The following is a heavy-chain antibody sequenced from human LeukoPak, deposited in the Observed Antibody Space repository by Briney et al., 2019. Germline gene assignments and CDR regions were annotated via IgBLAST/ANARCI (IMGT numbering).Heavy chain of an antibody. D-gene: IGHD6-13*01. CDR3: AGSRGIAAAGFGY. V-gene: IGHV3-48*04. CDR1: GFIFSSYS. J-gene: IGHJ4*02. Sequence: GGSLRLSCAASGFIFSSYSMNWVRQAPGKGLEWVSNISSSSSTTYYADSVQGRFTISRDNAKNSLYLQMNSLRAEDTAVYYCAGSRGIAAAGFGYWGQGTLVTVSS. CDR2: ISSSSSTT.